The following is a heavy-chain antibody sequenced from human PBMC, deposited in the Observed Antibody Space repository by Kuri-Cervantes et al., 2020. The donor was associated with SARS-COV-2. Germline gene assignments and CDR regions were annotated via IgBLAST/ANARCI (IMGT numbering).Heavy chain of an antibody. V-gene: IGHV1-2*02. Sequence: ASVKVSCKASGYTFTSYYMHWVRQAPGQGLEWMGIINPSGGGTNYAQKFQGRVTMTRDTSISTAYMELSRLRSDDTAVYYCARVPAAMDAFDIWGQGTMVTVSS. J-gene: IGHJ3*02. CDR1: GYTFTSYY. CDR3: ARVPAAMDAFDI. CDR2: INPSGGGT. D-gene: IGHD2-2*01.